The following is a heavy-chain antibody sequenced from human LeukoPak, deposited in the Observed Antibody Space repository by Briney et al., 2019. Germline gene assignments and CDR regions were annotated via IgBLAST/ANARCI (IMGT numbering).Heavy chain of an antibody. Sequence: PGRSPRLSCAASGFTFSSYAMHWVRQAPGKGLEWVAVISYDGSNKYYADSVKGRFTISRDNSKNTLYLQMNSLRAEDTAVYYCARDTYYYDSSGYYSPQGYYYYGMDVWGQGTTVTVSS. CDR1: GFTFSSYA. CDR3: ARDTYYYDSSGYYSPQGYYYYGMDV. V-gene: IGHV3-30-3*01. J-gene: IGHJ6*02. CDR2: ISYDGSNK. D-gene: IGHD3-22*01.